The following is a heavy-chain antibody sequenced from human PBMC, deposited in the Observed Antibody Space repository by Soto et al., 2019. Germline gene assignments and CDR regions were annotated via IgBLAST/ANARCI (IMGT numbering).Heavy chain of an antibody. D-gene: IGHD2-21*02. CDR3: ARGNTYCGGGCSTYYFDY. CDR1: GYTFTSYG. CDR2: ISAYNGNT. V-gene: IGHV1-18*01. J-gene: IGHJ4*02. Sequence: QVQLVQSGAEVRKPGASVKVSCKASGYTFTSYGISWVRQAPGQGLEWMGWISAYNGNTNYAQKLQGRVTMTTDTSTSTAYMELRSLRSDDTAVYYCARGNTYCGGGCSTYYFDYWGQGTLVTVSS.